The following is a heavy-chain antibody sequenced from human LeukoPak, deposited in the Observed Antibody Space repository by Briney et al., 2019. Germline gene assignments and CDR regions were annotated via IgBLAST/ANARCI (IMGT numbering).Heavy chain of an antibody. J-gene: IGHJ4*02. CDR1: GYTFTSYG. V-gene: IGHV1-18*01. CDR2: IRVYNGNT. Sequence: ASVKVSCKASGYTFTSYGISWVRQAPGQGLEWMGWIRVYNGNTNYAQKLQGRVTMTTDTSTSTAFMELRSLRSEDTAVYYCASVSGFRGDYGLDYWGQGTLVTVSS. CDR3: ASVSGFRGDYGLDY. D-gene: IGHD4-17*01.